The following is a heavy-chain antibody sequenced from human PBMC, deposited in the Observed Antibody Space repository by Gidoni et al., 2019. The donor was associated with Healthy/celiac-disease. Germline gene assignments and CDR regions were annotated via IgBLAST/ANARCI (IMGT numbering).Heavy chain of an antibody. CDR3: ARVKGIQIGPYYYYYYGMDV. CDR2: IYYSGST. V-gene: IGHV4-59*01. D-gene: IGHD5-18*01. CDR1: AGSISSYY. Sequence: QVQLQEPGPGLVKPSEPLSPPCTVSAGSISSYYWSWIRQHPGKGMEWIGYIYYSGSTNYNPSLKSRVTISVDTSKNQFSLKLSSVTAADTAVYYCARVKGIQIGPYYYYYYGMDVWGQGTTVTVSS. J-gene: IGHJ6*02.